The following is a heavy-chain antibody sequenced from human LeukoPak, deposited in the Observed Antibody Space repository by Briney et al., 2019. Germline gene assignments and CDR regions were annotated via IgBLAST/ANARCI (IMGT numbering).Heavy chain of an antibody. D-gene: IGHD6-13*01. J-gene: IGHJ4*02. CDR1: GYTFTGYY. CDR2: INPNSACT. CDR3: ARVAAAVDY. Sequence: ASVKVSCKASGYTFTGYYMHWVQQAPGQGLEWMGWINPNSACTNYAQKFQGRVTMTRDTSISTAYMELSRLRSDDTAVYYCARVAAAVDYWGQGTLVTVSS. V-gene: IGHV1-2*02.